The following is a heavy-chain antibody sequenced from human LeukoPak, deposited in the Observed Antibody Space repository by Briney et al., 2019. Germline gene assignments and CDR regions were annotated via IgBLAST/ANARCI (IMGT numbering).Heavy chain of an antibody. J-gene: IGHJ6*03. CDR3: ARDGIAAFYYYMDV. CDR2: IYFSGST. CDR1: GGSISSDY. Sequence: SETLSLTCTVSGGSISSDYWSWIRQPPGKGLEWIGYIYFSGSTNYNPSLKSRVTISVDTSKTQLSLKLSSVTAADTAVYYCARDGIAAFYYYMDVWGKGTTVTVSS. D-gene: IGHD6-13*01. V-gene: IGHV4-59*01.